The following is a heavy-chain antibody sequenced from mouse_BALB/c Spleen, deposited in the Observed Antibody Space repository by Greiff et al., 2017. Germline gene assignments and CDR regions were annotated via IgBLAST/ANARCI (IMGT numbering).Heavy chain of an antibody. Sequence: EVKLVESGGGLVKPGGSLKLSCAASGFTFSDYYMYWVRQTPEKRLEWVATISDGGSYTYYPDSVKGRFTISRDNAKNNLYLQMSSLKSEDTAVYYCAGGGCDEAYYFDYWGQGTTLTVSS. CDR2: ISDGGSYT. CDR3: AGGGCDEAYYFDY. CDR1: GFTFSDYY. J-gene: IGHJ2*01. V-gene: IGHV5-4*02.